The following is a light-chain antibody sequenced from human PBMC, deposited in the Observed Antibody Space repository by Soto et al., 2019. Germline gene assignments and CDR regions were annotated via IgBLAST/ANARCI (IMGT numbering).Light chain of an antibody. CDR2: DVS. CDR3: SAYTSSSTPV. Sequence: QSALTQPASVSGSPGQSITISCTGISSDVGGYNYVSWYQQYPGKAPKFMIYDVSTRPSGVSNRFSGSKSGNTASLTISGLQAEDEADYYCSAYTSSSTPVLGGGTKLTVL. J-gene: IGLJ3*02. V-gene: IGLV2-14*01. CDR1: SSDVGGYNY.